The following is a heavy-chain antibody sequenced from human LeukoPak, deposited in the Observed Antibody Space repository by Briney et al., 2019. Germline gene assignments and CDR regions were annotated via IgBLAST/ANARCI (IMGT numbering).Heavy chain of an antibody. CDR3: ARDPPTVRGIINYFEY. Sequence: GGSLRLSCAASGFTFSSYGMHCVRQAPGKGLEWVAVIWYDGGNKYYADSVKGRFTISRDNSKNTLYLQMNSLRAEDTAVYYCARDPPTVRGIINYFEYWGQGTLVTVSS. D-gene: IGHD3-10*01. J-gene: IGHJ4*02. CDR1: GFTFSSYG. CDR2: IWYDGGNK. V-gene: IGHV3-33*01.